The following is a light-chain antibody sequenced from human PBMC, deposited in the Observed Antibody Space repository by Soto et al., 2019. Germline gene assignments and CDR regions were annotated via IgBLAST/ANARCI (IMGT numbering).Light chain of an antibody. CDR1: QSVSSN. CDR2: GAS. J-gene: IGKJ4*01. CDR3: QRSSLWLT. V-gene: IGKV3-15*01. Sequence: IVMTQSPSTLSVSPGERATLSCRASQSVSSNLAWYQQKPDQAPTLLSYGASTRGTGIPDRFSGSGSGTDFTLTIARLEAGELAVYYCQRSSLWLTFGGGTKVDIK.